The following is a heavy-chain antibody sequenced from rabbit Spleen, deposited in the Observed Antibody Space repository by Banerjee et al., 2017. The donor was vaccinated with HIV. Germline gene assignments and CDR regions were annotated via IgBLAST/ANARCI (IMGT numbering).Heavy chain of an antibody. CDR2: INTYTARP. Sequence: QEQLEESGGGLVKPEGSLTLTCKASGFSFSDRDVMCWVRQAPGKGLEWIGCINTYTARPVYATWAKGRFTISRTSSTTVTLQMTSLTAADTATYFCARDLATVVGWNFNLWGPGTLVTVS. D-gene: IGHD3-1*01. V-gene: IGHV1S45*01. CDR1: GFSFSDRDV. J-gene: IGHJ4*01. CDR3: ARDLATVVGWNFNL.